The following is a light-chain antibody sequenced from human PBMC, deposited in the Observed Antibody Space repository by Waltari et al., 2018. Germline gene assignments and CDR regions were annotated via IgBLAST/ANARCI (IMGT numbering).Light chain of an antibody. V-gene: IGLV2-14*04. CDR2: DIN. J-gene: IGLJ3*02. CDR3: NSYTSSSTWV. Sequence: WYQKQRGKATNLRVLDINKRRSRVYNRFSCSKSGSTASLTISGLQAEDEADFYSNSYTSSSTWVCGGGTKLTVL.